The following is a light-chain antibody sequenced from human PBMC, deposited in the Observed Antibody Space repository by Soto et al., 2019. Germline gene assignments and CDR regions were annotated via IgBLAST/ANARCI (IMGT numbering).Light chain of an antibody. Sequence: QSALTQPASVSGSPGQSIAISCTGTSSNVGGYNFVSWYQQHPGKAPKLLIYEVNKRPSGVSNRFSGSKSDNTASLTISGLQAEDEADYYCCSYGGDRIFGGGTNLTV. J-gene: IGLJ2*01. CDR3: CSYGGDRI. V-gene: IGLV2-23*02. CDR1: SSNVGGYNF. CDR2: EVN.